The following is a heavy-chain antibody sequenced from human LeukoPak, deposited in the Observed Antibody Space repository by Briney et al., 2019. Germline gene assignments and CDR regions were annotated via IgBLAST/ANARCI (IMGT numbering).Heavy chain of an antibody. CDR1: GGSFSGYY. CDR3: ARGSKYYDILG. Sequence: PSETLSLTCAVYGGSFSGYYWSWIRQPPGKGLEWIGEINHSGGTNYNPSLKSRVTISVDTSKNQFSLKLSSVTAADTAVYYCARGSKYYDILGWGQGTLVTVSS. D-gene: IGHD3-9*01. V-gene: IGHV4-34*01. CDR2: INHSGGT. J-gene: IGHJ4*02.